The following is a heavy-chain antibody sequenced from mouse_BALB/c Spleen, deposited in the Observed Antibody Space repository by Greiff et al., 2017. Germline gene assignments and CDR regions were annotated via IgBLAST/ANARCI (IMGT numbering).Heavy chain of an antibody. CDR3: ARRALYYYGSSYADYYAMDY. D-gene: IGHD1-1*01. CDR1: GDSITSGY. CDR2: ISYSGST. Sequence: EVKLVESGPSLVKPSQTLSLTCSVTGDSITSGYWNWIRKFPGNKLEYMGYISYSGSTYYNPSLKSRISITRDTSKNQYYLQLNSVTTEDTATYYCARRALYYYGSSYADYYAMDYWGQGTSVTVSS. V-gene: IGHV3-8*02. J-gene: IGHJ4*01.